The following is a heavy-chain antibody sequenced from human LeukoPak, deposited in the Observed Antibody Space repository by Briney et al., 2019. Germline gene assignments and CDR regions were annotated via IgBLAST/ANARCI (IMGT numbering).Heavy chain of an antibody. V-gene: IGHV4-39*01. D-gene: IGHD6-19*01. CDR1: GGSISSSSYY. J-gene: IGHJ4*02. CDR2: MYNVGST. Sequence: PSETLSLTCSVSGGSISSSSYYWGWIRQPPGKGLEWIGSMYNVGSTYYNPSLKSRVTISGDSSKNQFSLKLTSVTVADTAVYYCTRAGDNSGYSDYWGQGTPVTVSS. CDR3: TRAGDNSGYSDY.